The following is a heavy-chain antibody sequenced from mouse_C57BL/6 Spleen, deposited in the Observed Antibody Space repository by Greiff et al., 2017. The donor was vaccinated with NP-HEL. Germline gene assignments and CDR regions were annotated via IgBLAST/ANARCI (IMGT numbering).Heavy chain of an antibody. CDR1: GFTFTDYY. V-gene: IGHV7-3*01. CDR2: IRNKANGYTT. J-gene: IGHJ2*01. Sequence: EVQLVESGGGLVQPGGSLSLSCAASGFTFTDYYMSWVRQPPGKALEWLGFIRNKANGYTTEYSASVKGRFTISRDKSQSILYLQMNALRAEDSATYYCARYPNWAFDDWGKGTTLTVAS. CDR3: ARYPNWAFDD. D-gene: IGHD4-1*01.